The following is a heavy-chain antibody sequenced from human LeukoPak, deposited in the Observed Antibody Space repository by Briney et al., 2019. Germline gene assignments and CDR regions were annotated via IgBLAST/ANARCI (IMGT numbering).Heavy chain of an antibody. V-gene: IGHV4-34*01. CDR2: INHSGST. CDR1: GGSFSGYY. Sequence: SETLSFTCAVYGGSFSGYYWSWIRQPPGKGLEWIGEINHSGSTNYNPSLKSRVTISVDTSKNQFSLKLSSVTAADTAVYYCARTETYYYDSIGPLGLDYWGQGTLVTVSS. D-gene: IGHD3-22*01. CDR3: ARTETYYYDSIGPLGLDY. J-gene: IGHJ4*02.